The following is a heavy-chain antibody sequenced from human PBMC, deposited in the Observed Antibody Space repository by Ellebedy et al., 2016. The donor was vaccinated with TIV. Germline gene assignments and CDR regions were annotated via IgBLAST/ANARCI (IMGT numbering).Heavy chain of an antibody. Sequence: GESLKISCAASGFTFHSYGMHWVRRAPGKGLEWVTFIRYDGSDKYYADSVKGRFTVSRDNSKNTLTLQMNSLRPEDTAVYYCAKVLFAFGEFESPFDPWGQGTLVIVSS. CDR3: AKVLFAFGEFESPFDP. J-gene: IGHJ5*02. V-gene: IGHV3-30*02. CDR1: GFTFHSYG. D-gene: IGHD3-10*01. CDR2: IRYDGSDK.